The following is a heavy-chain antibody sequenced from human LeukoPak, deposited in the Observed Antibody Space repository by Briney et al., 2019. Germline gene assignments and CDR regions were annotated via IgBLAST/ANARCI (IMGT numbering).Heavy chain of an antibody. CDR1: GGSISSGDYF. V-gene: IGHV4-30-4*01. CDR3: ARFNWGSNVRYYYAMDV. J-gene: IGHJ6*02. CDR2: IYYSGST. Sequence: PSETLSLTCTVSGGSISSGDYFWSWIRQPPGKGLEWIGYIYYSGSTYYNPSLKSRLTISVDTSKNQFSLRLSSVTAADTAVYYCARFNWGSNVRYYYAMDVWGQGTTVTVSS. D-gene: IGHD7-27*01.